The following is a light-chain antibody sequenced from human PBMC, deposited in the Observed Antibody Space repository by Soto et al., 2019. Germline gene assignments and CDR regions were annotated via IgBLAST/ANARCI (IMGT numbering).Light chain of an antibody. CDR3: QQSYSTPLT. CDR2: AAS. J-gene: IGKJ4*01. CDR1: QSISTY. Sequence: SQIPQSPSSLSASVGDRVTITCRASQSISTYLNWYQQKPGQAPKVVIYAASNLQSGVPSRFRGSGSGTEFILTITSLQLEDFATYSCQQSYSTPLTFGGGTKVDIK. V-gene: IGKV1-39*01.